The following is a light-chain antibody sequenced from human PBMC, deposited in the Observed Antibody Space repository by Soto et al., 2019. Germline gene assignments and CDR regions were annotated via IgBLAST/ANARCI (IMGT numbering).Light chain of an antibody. CDR1: SSDVGGYNY. CDR3: SSYTSSSTYVV. V-gene: IGLV2-14*01. CDR2: DVS. Sequence: QSALTQPASVSGSPGQSITLSRTGTSSDVGGYNYVSWYQQHPGKAPKLMIYDVSNRPSGVSNRFSGSKSGNTASLTISGLQAEDEADYYCSSYTSSSTYVVFGGGTKVTVL. J-gene: IGLJ2*01.